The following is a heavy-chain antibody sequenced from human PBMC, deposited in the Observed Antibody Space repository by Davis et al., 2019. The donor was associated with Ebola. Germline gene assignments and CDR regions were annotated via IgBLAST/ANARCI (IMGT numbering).Heavy chain of an antibody. D-gene: IGHD3-10*01. V-gene: IGHV4-34*01. CDR1: GGSFSGYY. Sequence: MPSETLSLTCAVYGGSFSGYYWSWIRQPPGKGLEWIGEINHSGSTNYNPSLKSRVTISVDTSKNQFSLKLGSVTAADTAVYYCARGPMVQGVSPWGQGTLVTVSS. CDR2: INHSGST. J-gene: IGHJ4*02. CDR3: ARGPMVQGVSP.